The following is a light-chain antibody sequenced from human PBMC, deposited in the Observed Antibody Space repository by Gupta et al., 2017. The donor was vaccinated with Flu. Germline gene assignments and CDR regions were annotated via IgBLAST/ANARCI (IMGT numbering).Light chain of an antibody. Sequence: ELVLTQSPGTLSLSPGERATLSCRASQSVSSSYLAWYQLKPGQAPRLLIYGASSRATGIPDRFSGSGSGTDFTLTISRLEPEDFAVYYCQQYGSSPRTFGQGTKVEIK. J-gene: IGKJ1*01. CDR1: QSVSSSY. CDR3: QQYGSSPRT. CDR2: GAS. V-gene: IGKV3-20*01.